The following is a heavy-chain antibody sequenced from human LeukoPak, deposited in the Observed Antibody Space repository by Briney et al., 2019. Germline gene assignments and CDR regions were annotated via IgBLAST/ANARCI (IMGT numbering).Heavy chain of an antibody. J-gene: IGHJ6*03. Sequence: PGGSLRLSCAASGFTFHHYSMHWVRQPPGKGLEWVSLISWDGGITYYADSVRGRFTISRDNSKNTLYLQMNSLRAEDTAVYYCAKDQGYSYVVDYYYMDVWGKGTTVTVSS. CDR1: GFTFHHYS. CDR3: AKDQGYSYVVDYYYMDV. D-gene: IGHD5-18*01. V-gene: IGHV3-43*01. CDR2: ISWDGGIT.